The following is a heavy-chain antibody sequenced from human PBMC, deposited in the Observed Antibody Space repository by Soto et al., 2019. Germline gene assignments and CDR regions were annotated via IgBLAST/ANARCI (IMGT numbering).Heavy chain of an antibody. CDR2: IYPGDSDT. Sequence: GASLKISCEGSGYNFNTYWIGWVRQMPGKGLEWMALIYPGDSDTRYSPSFEGQVTLSVDRSISTAYLQWSSLKASDTAIYYCATSTVSYVDIVSSTTRGYFDHWGHGTLVTVAS. V-gene: IGHV5-51*01. D-gene: IGHD5-12*01. CDR1: GYNFNTYW. J-gene: IGHJ4*01. CDR3: ATSTVSYVDIVSSTTRGYFDH.